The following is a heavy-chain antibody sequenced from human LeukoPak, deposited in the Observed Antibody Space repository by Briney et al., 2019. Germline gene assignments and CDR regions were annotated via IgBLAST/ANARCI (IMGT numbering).Heavy chain of an antibody. D-gene: IGHD3-22*01. Sequence: PSETLSLTCAVYGGSFSGYYWSWIRQPPGKGLEWIGEINHSGSTNYNPSLKSRVTISVDTSKNQFSLKLSSETAADTAVYYCARGVVVITTHLDYWGQGTLVTVSS. CDR2: INHSGST. J-gene: IGHJ4*02. CDR3: ARGVVVITTHLDY. CDR1: GGSFSGYY. V-gene: IGHV4-34*01.